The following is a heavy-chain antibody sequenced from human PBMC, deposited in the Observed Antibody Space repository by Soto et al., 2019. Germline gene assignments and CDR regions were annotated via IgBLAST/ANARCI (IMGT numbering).Heavy chain of an antibody. Sequence: SETLSLTCTVSGGSISSYYWSWIRQPPGKGLEWIGYIYYSGSTNYNPSLKSRVTISVDTSKNQFSLKLSSVTAADTAVYYCARVPFSLYRSSSYYFDYSGKAILLT. CDR2: IYYSGST. V-gene: IGHV4-59*01. D-gene: IGHD6-13*01. CDR1: GGSISSYY. J-gene: IGHJ4*02. CDR3: ARVPFSLYRSSSYYFDY.